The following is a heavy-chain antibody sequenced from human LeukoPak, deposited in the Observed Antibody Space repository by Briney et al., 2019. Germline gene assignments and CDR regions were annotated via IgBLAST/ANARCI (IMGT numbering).Heavy chain of an antibody. CDR3: ARRNRCSSTSCYFLWFDP. Sequence: SETLSLTCAVYGGSFSGYYWSWIRQPPGRGLGGFGELNHSGSTNYNPSLKSRVTISVDTSKNQFSLKLSPVTAADTAVYYCARRNRCSSTSCYFLWFDPWGQGTLVTVSS. D-gene: IGHD2-2*01. CDR1: GGSFSGYY. V-gene: IGHV4-34*01. J-gene: IGHJ5*02. CDR2: LNHSGST.